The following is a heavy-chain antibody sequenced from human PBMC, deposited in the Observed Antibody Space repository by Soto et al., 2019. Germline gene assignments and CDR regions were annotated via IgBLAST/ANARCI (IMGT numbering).Heavy chain of an antibody. CDR2: IYYSGST. Sequence: SETLSLTCTVSGCSISSGDYYWSWIRQPPGKGPEWIGYIYYSGSTYYNPSLKSRVTISVDTSKNQFSLKLSSVTAADTAVYYCARGWFTIGDYWGQATLVTVSS. V-gene: IGHV4-30-4*01. J-gene: IGHJ4*02. CDR3: ARGWFTIGDY. D-gene: IGHD3-3*01. CDR1: GCSISSGDYY.